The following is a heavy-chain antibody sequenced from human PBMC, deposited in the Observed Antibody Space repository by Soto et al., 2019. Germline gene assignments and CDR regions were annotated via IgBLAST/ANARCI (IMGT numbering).Heavy chain of an antibody. D-gene: IGHD2-2*01. CDR2: ISYDGSNK. V-gene: IGHV3-30*18. J-gene: IGHJ6*02. Sequence: QVQLVESGGGVVQPGRSLRLSCAASGFTFSSYGMHWVRQAPGKGLEWVAVISYDGSNKYYADSVKGRFTISRDNSKNTLYLQRNSLRAEDTAVYYCAKVGGYCISTSCYGYYYGMDVWGQVTTVTVSS. CDR1: GFTFSSYG. CDR3: AKVGGYCISTSCYGYYYGMDV.